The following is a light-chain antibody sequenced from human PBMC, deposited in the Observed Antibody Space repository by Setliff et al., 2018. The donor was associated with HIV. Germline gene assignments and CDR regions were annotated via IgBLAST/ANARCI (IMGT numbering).Light chain of an antibody. V-gene: IGLV2-14*01. CDR2: EVS. J-gene: IGLJ1*01. CDR3: SSYAGSHTFV. Sequence: QSVLTQPASVSGSPGQSITISCTGTSSDVGGYNYVSWYQQHPGKAPKLMIYEVSNRPSGVSYRFSGSKSGNTASLTISGLQAEDEADYYCSSYAGSHTFVFGTGTKVTVL. CDR1: SSDVGGYNY.